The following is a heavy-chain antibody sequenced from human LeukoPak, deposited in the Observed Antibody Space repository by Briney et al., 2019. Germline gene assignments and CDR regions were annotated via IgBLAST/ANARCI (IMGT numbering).Heavy chain of an antibody. V-gene: IGHV3-23*01. Sequence: GGSLRLSCAASGFTFSSYAMSWVRQAPGKGLEWVSDINGSGGSTYYADSVKGRFTISRDNSKNTLYLQMNSLRAEDTAVYYCARGQPGYYFDYWGQGTLVTVSS. J-gene: IGHJ4*02. CDR3: ARGQPGYYFDY. CDR2: INGSGGST. D-gene: IGHD6-13*01. CDR1: GFTFSSYA.